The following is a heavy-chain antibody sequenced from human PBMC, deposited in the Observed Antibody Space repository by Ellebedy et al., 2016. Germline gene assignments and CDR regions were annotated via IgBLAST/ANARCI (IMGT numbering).Heavy chain of an antibody. D-gene: IGHD3-10*01. CDR2: ISSSSSYI. CDR3: AREGRDYWYFDL. J-gene: IGHJ2*01. Sequence: GESLKISXAASGFTFSSYSMNWVRQAPGKGLEWVSSISSSSSYIYYADSVKGRFTISRDNAKNSLYLQMNSLRAEDTAVYYCAREGRDYWYFDLWGRGTLVTVSS. V-gene: IGHV3-21*01. CDR1: GFTFSSYS.